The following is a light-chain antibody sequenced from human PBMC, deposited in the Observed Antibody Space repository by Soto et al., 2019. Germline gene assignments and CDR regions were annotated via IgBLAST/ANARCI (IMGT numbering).Light chain of an antibody. Sequence: DIQLTQSPSSLSASVGDRVTITCRAGQTIRDYLNWYQQKPGTAPKLLIYAASTLQSGVPSRFSGSRSGIDFTLTISSLHPEDVATYYCQQTFSAPSITFGQGTRLEIK. CDR1: QTIRDY. CDR3: QQTFSAPSIT. V-gene: IGKV1-39*01. J-gene: IGKJ5*01. CDR2: AAS.